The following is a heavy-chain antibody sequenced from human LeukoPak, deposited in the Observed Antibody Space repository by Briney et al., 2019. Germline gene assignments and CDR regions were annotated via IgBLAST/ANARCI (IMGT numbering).Heavy chain of an antibody. Sequence: SETLSLTCTVSGGSISSGDYYWRWIRQPPGKGLEWIGYIYYNGSTYYNPSLESRVTISVDTSKNQFSLKLSSVTAADTAVYYCARTSLGGAWFDPWGQGTLVTVSS. CDR2: IYYNGST. CDR1: GGSISSGDYY. D-gene: IGHD3-10*01. V-gene: IGHV4-30-4*08. CDR3: ARTSLGGAWFDP. J-gene: IGHJ5*02.